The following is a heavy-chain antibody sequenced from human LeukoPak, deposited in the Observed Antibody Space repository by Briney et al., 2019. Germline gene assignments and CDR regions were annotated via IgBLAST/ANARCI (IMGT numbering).Heavy chain of an antibody. J-gene: IGHJ4*02. D-gene: IGHD5-18*01. CDR1: GFTFSSYA. V-gene: IGHV3-23*01. Sequence: GGSLRLSYAASGFTFSSYAMSWVRQAPGKGLEWVSAISGSGGSTYYADSVKGRFTISRDNPKNTLYLQMNSLRAEDTAVYYCARSKRGYTYGYMDYWGQGTLVTVSS. CDR2: ISGSGGST. CDR3: ARSKRGYTYGYMDY.